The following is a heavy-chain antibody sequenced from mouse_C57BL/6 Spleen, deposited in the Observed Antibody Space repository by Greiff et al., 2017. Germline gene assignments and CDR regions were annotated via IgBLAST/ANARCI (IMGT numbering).Heavy chain of an antibody. CDR3: ARDGSSPYYYAMDD. CDR2: IDPSDSYT. V-gene: IGHV1-69*01. J-gene: IGHJ4*01. D-gene: IGHD1-1*01. Sequence: QVQLQQPGAELVMPGASVKLSCKASGYTFTSYWMHWVKQRPGQGLEWIGEIDPSDSYTNYNQKFKGKSTLTVDKSSSTAYMQLSSLTSEDSAVYYCARDGSSPYYYAMDDWGQGTSVTVSS. CDR1: GYTFTSYW.